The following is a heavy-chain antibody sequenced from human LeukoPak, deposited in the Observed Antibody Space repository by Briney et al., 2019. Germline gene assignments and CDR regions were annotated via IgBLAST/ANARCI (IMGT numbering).Heavy chain of an antibody. V-gene: IGHV3-73*01. Sequence: PGGSLRLSCAASGFNFSGSAMHLVRPASGKGLEWVGLIRSKANNYTKVYTASVRGRFTISRDDSENVAYLQMNSLKTEDSAVYYCARRGDVYNTGANIWGQGTLVTVSS. CDR1: GFNFSGSA. J-gene: IGHJ4*02. CDR3: ARRGDVYNTGANI. D-gene: IGHD5-24*01. CDR2: IRSKANNYTK.